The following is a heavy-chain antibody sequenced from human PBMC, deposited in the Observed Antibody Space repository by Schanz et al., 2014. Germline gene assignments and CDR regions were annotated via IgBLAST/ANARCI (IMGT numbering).Heavy chain of an antibody. D-gene: IGHD1-26*01. Sequence: EVQLVESGGDLVQPGGSLSLSCAASGFTFSNYAMSWVCQAPGKGLDWVSIISGTGSTPYYADSVKGRYTISRDNSKNTLYLQMNSLRAEDTAIYYCAKGRTVWSGSDRKYYFDYWGQGTLVTVSS. J-gene: IGHJ4*02. V-gene: IGHV3-23*04. CDR3: AKGRTVWSGSDRKYYFDY. CDR2: ISGTGSTP. CDR1: GFTFSNYA.